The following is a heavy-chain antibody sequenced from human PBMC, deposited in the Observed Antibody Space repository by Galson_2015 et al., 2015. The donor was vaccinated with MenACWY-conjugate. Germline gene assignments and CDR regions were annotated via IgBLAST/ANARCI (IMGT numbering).Heavy chain of an antibody. J-gene: IGHJ5*02. D-gene: IGHD2-2*01. CDR1: SFTFSSYG. CDR3: AKEQTSRGTLDSLDP. CDR2: ISDTGNNK. V-gene: IGHV3-30*18. Sequence: SLRLFCAASSFTFSSYGMHWVRQAPGQGLEWVAVISDTGNNKYYADSVKGRFTISRDNSKNTLYLQMSCLRAGDTAVYFCAKEQTSRGTLDSLDPWGQGTLVTVSS.